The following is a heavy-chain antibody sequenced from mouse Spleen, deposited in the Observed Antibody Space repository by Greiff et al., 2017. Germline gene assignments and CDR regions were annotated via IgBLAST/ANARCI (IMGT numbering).Heavy chain of an antibody. V-gene: IGHV3-6*02. CDR2: ISYDGSN. D-gene: IGHD1-1*01. CDR1: GYSITSGYY. J-gene: IGHJ2*01. Sequence: VQLKESGPGLVKPSQSLSLTCSVTGYSITSGYYWKWIRQFPGNKLEWMGYISYDGSNNYNPSLKNRISITRDTSKNQFFLKLNSVTTEDTATYYCARERILLLRYFDYWGQGTTLTVSS. CDR3: ARERILLLRYFDY.